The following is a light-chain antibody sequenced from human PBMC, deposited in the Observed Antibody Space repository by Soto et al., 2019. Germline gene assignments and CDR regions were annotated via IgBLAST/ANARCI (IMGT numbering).Light chain of an antibody. CDR2: WAS. CDR3: QQYYSFPVT. Sequence: DIVMTQSPDSLAVSLGERATINCKSSQSVLYSSNNKNYLGWYQQKSGQPPKLLIYWASTRESGVPDRFSGSGSESDFTLTISSLQAEDVAVYYCQQYYSFPVTFGGGTKVEIK. J-gene: IGKJ4*01. V-gene: IGKV4-1*01. CDR1: QSVLYSSNNKNY.